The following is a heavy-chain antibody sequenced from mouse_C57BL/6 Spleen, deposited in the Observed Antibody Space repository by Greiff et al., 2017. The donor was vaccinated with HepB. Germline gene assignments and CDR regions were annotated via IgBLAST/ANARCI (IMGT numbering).Heavy chain of an antibody. J-gene: IGHJ1*03. D-gene: IGHD2-5*01. Sequence: QVQLQQSGAELMKPGASVKLSCKATGYTFTGYWIEWVKQRPGHGLEWIGAILPGSGSTNYNEKFQGKATFTADTSSNTADMQLSSLTTEDSAIYYCARCYYSNLDWYFDVWGTGTTVTVSS. CDR1: GYTFTGYW. CDR3: ARCYYSNLDWYFDV. CDR2: ILPGSGST. V-gene: IGHV1-9*01.